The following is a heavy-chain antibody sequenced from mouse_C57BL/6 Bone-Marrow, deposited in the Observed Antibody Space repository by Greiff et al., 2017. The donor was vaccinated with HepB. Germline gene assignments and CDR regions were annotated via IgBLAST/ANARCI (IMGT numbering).Heavy chain of an antibody. D-gene: IGHD2-4*01. CDR1: GFTFTDYY. CDR2: IRNKANGYTT. Sequence: EVQLVESGGGLVQPGGSLSLSCAASGFTFTDYYMSWVRQPPGKALEWLGFIRNKANGYTTEYSASVKGRFTISRDNSQSILYLQMNALRAEDSATYYCASSYDFSFDYWGQGTTLTVSS. CDR3: ASSYDFSFDY. V-gene: IGHV7-3*01. J-gene: IGHJ2*01.